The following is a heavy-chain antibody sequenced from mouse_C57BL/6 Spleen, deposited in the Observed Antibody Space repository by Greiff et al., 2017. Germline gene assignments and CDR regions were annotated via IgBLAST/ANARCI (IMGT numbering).Heavy chain of an antibody. J-gene: IGHJ1*03. CDR3: ARFNWDDWYFDV. V-gene: IGHV5-17*01. D-gene: IGHD4-1*01. CDR1: GFTFSDYG. CDR2: ISSGSSTI. Sequence: EVKLMESGGGLVKPGGSLKLSCAASGFTFSDYGMHWVRQAPEKGLEWVAYISSGSSTIYYADTVKGRFTISRDNAKNTLFLQMTSRRSEDTAMYYCARFNWDDWYFDVWGTGTTVTVSS.